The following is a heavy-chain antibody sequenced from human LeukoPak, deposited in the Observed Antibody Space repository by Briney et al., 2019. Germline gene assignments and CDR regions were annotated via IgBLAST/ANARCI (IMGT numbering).Heavy chain of an antibody. J-gene: IGHJ4*02. CDR1: GFTFSSYA. CDR3: ARGEGYGDYVWGSYRPYYFDH. Sequence: PGGSLRLSCAASGFTFSSYAMHWVRQAPGKGLEYVSAISSNGGSTYYANSVKGRFTISRDNSKNTLYLQMGSLRAEDMAVYYCARGEGYGDYVWGSYRPYYFDHWGQGTLVTVSS. V-gene: IGHV3-64*01. D-gene: IGHD3-16*02. CDR2: ISSNGGST.